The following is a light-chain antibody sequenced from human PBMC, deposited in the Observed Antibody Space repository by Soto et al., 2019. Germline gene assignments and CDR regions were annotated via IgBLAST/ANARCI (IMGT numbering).Light chain of an antibody. Sequence: DIVLTQSPGTLSLSPGERVTLPCTTSQSVSSSYLAWYQQKPRQAPRLLIYGASTRASGIPDRFSSGGSATEFSLTISSLQSEDFAVYYGQQYNNWSPWTFGQGTKVDIK. CDR1: QSVSSSY. CDR3: QQYNNWSPWT. CDR2: GAS. J-gene: IGKJ1*01. V-gene: IGKV3D-15*01.